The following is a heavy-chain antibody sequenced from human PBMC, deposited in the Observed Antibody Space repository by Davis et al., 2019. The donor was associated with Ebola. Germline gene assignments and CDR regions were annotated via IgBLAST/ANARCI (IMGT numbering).Heavy chain of an antibody. Sequence: GESLKISCAASGFLFSSYAMIWVRQAPGRGLEWVSSISGSGGNTYYTDSVKGRFTISRDNSMNTLFLQMNSLRVEDTALYYCAGRRGAVAGTGFDYWGQGTLVTVSS. CDR1: GFLFSSYA. D-gene: IGHD6-19*01. CDR2: ISGSGGNT. V-gene: IGHV3-23*01. CDR3: AGRRGAVAGTGFDY. J-gene: IGHJ4*02.